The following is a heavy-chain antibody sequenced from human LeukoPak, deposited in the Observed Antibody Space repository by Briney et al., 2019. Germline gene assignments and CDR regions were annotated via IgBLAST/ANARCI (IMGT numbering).Heavy chain of an antibody. CDR2: INPSGGST. CDR3: AREVPYDTSRYYQPFDY. CDR1: GYTFTSYY. D-gene: IGHD3-22*01. V-gene: IGHV1-46*01. Sequence: ASVTVSCKASGYTFTSYYMHWVRQAPGQGLEWMGIINPSGGSTSYAQKFQGRVTMTRDTSTSTVYMELRSLRSDDTAVYYCAREVPYDTSRYYQPFDYWGQGTLVTVSS. J-gene: IGHJ4*02.